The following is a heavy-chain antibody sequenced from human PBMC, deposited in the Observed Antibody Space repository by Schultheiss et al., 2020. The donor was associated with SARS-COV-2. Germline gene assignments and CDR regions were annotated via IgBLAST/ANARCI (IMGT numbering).Heavy chain of an antibody. CDR2: ISGGSSDT. D-gene: IGHD3-22*01. J-gene: IGHJ4*02. CDR3: TRLIGSSDY. Sequence: GGSLRLSCAASGFTFGSYSMNWVRQAPGKGLEWVSYISGGSSDTYYADSVKGRFTISRDNARNSLYLQMNSLRDEDTDVYYCTRLIGSSDYWGQGTQVTVSS. CDR1: GFTFGSYS. V-gene: IGHV3-48*02.